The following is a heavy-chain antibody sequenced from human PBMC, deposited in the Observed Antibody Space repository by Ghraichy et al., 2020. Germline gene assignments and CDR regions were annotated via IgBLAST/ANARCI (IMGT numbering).Heavy chain of an antibody. CDR3: GRNSRDPWIQFA. D-gene: IGHD5-18*01. CDR1: GGSVSSGSYY. V-gene: IGHV4-61*01. J-gene: IGHJ5*02. Sequence: SETLSLTCTVSGGSVSSGSYYWSWIRQPPGKGLEWIGYIYYSGSTNYNPSLKSRVTISVDTSKNQFSLKLSSVTAADTAVYYCGRNSRDPWIQFAWGQGTLVTVTS. CDR2: IYYSGST.